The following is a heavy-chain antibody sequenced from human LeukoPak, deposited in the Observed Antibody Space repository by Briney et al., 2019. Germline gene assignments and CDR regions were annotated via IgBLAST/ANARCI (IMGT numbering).Heavy chain of an antibody. CDR3: ARVRRSSGYYFDY. Sequence: VGSLRLSCAASGFTFSGYSMNWVRQAPGKGLEWVSYISSSSSTIYYADSVKGRFTISRDNAKNSLYLQMNSLRAEDTAVYYCARVRRSSGYYFDYWGQGTLVTVAS. CDR1: GFTFSGYS. J-gene: IGHJ4*02. V-gene: IGHV3-48*01. CDR2: ISSSSSTI. D-gene: IGHD3-22*01.